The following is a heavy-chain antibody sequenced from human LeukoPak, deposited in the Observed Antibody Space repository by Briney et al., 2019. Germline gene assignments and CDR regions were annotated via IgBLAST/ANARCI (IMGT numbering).Heavy chain of an antibody. CDR2: ISGSGAST. CDR3: AKEHSSSSSDAFDA. V-gene: IGHV3-23*01. D-gene: IGHD6-6*01. CDR1: GFTFSTYA. Sequence: GGSLRLSSAASGFTFSTYAMSWVRQAPGKGLEWVSAISGSGASTYYADSVKGRFTVSRDNSRNTLYLQMNSLRAEDTAVYYCAKEHSSSSSDAFDAWGQGTMVTVSS. J-gene: IGHJ3*01.